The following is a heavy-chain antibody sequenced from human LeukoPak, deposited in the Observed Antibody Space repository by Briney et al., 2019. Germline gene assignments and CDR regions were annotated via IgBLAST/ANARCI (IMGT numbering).Heavy chain of an antibody. V-gene: IGHV3-48*01. Sequence: GGSLRLSCAASGFTFSSYSMNWVRQAPGKGLEWVSYISSSSSTIYYADSVKGRFTISRDNAKNSLYLQMNSLRAEDTAVYYCAKPLDYGDYADYFDYWGQGTLVTVSS. J-gene: IGHJ4*02. CDR3: AKPLDYGDYADYFDY. CDR2: ISSSSSTI. CDR1: GFTFSSYS. D-gene: IGHD4-17*01.